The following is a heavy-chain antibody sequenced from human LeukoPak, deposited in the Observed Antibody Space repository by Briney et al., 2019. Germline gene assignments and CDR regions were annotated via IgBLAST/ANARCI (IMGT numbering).Heavy chain of an antibody. CDR2: INSDGSST. D-gene: IGHD6-13*01. V-gene: IGHV3-74*01. Sequence: GGSLRLSYAASGFTFSSYWMHWVRQAPGKGLVWVSRINSDGSSTSYADSVKGRFTISRDNAKNTLYLQMNSLRAEDTAVYYCARDGSSWLLDFDYWGQGTLVTVSS. CDR3: ARDGSSWLLDFDY. J-gene: IGHJ4*02. CDR1: GFTFSSYW.